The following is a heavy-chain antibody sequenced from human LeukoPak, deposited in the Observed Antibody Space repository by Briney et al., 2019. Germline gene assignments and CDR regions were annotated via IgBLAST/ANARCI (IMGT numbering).Heavy chain of an antibody. CDR2: ISSSSSTI. Sequence: GGSLRLSCAVSGFTFSSYSMNWVRQAPGKGLEWVSYISSSSSTIYYADSVKGRFTISRDNAKNSLYLQMNSLRDEDTAVYYCARDLVSGRYLTSFGHWGQGTLVTVSS. V-gene: IGHV3-48*02. J-gene: IGHJ4*02. D-gene: IGHD1-26*01. CDR3: ARDLVSGRYLTSFGH. CDR1: GFTFSSYS.